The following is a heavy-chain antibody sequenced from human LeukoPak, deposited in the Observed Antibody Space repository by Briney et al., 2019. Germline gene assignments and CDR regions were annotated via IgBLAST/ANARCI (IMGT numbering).Heavy chain of an antibody. CDR2: IYYSGST. CDR3: ARDYYDSSGYYSPSGMDV. CDR1: GGSISSSSYY. D-gene: IGHD3-22*01. J-gene: IGHJ6*02. Sequence: PSETLSLTCTVSGGSISSSSYYWGWLRQPPGKGLEWIGYIYYSGSTYYNPSLKSRVTISVDTSKNQFSLKLSSVTAADTAVYYCARDYYDSSGYYSPSGMDVWGQGTTVTVSS. V-gene: IGHV4-31*03.